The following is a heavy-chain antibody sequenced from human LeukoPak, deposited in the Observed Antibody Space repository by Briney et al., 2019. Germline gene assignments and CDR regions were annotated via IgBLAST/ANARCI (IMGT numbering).Heavy chain of an antibody. CDR2: INPNSGGT. Sequence: ASVKVSCKASGYTFTGYYMHWVRQAPGQGLEWMGWINPNSGGTNYAQKFQGRVTMTRDTSISTAYMELSRLRSDDTAVYYRARGVLWFGELIYFDYWGQGTLVTVSS. J-gene: IGHJ4*02. V-gene: IGHV1-2*02. CDR1: GYTFTGYY. CDR3: ARGVLWFGELIYFDY. D-gene: IGHD3-10*01.